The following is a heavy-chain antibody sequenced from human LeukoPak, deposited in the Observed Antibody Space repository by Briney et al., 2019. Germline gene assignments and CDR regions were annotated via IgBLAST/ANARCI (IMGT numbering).Heavy chain of an antibody. Sequence: SETLSLTCTVSGYSISSGYYWGWIRQPPGKGLEWIGSIYHSGSTYYNPSLKSRVTISVDTSKNRFSLKLSSVTAADTAVYYCARDETGGDPGMDVWGQGTTVTVSS. J-gene: IGHJ6*02. CDR1: GYSISSGYY. CDR2: IYHSGST. V-gene: IGHV4-38-2*02. D-gene: IGHD1-26*01. CDR3: ARDETGGDPGMDV.